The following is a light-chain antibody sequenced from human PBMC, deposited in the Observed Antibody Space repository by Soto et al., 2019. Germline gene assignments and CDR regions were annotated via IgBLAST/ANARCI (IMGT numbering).Light chain of an antibody. CDR1: QTVADN. Sequence: EIVMTQSPGTLSVSPGERATLSCRASQTVADNLAWYQQKPGQAPRLLIYRASTRATDTPARFSGNGSGTEFTLTISSLQSEDSAVYYCQQYHDWPETFGQGTKVEIK. CDR3: QQYHDWPET. CDR2: RAS. V-gene: IGKV3-15*01. J-gene: IGKJ1*01.